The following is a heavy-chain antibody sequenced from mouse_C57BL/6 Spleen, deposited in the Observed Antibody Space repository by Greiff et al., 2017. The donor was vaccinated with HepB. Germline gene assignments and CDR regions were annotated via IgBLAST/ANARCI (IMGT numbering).Heavy chain of an antibody. Sequence: VQLQQSGAELVKPGASVKLSCKASGYTFTEYTIHWVKQRSCQGLEWVGWFYPGSGRIKYIEKFKDKATLTADKSSSTVYMELSRLTSEDSAVYFCARREDTYYYGSSYPYYFDYWGQGTTLTVSS. CDR3: ARREDTYYYGSSYPYYFDY. J-gene: IGHJ2*01. D-gene: IGHD1-1*01. CDR1: GYTFTEYT. CDR2: FYPGSGRI. V-gene: IGHV1-62-2*01.